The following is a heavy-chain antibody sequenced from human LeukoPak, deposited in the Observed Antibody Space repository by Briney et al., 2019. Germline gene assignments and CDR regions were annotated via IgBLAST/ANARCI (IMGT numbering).Heavy chain of an antibody. V-gene: IGHV4-59*01. CDR1: GGSISSYY. Sequence: SETLSLTCTVSGGSISSYYWIWIRQPPGNGLEWIGYIYYSGSTNYNPSLKSRVTISVDTSKNQFSLKLSSVTAADTAVYYCARFRGSYSSSYPWSQGTLVTVSS. D-gene: IGHD6-13*01. J-gene: IGHJ5*02. CDR2: IYYSGST. CDR3: ARFRGSYSSSYP.